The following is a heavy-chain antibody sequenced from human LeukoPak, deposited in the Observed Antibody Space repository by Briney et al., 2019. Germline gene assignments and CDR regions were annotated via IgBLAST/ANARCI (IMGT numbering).Heavy chain of an antibody. J-gene: IGHJ6*03. CDR2: IYYSGST. CDR3: ARATDYSNYSIYYYYDMDV. D-gene: IGHD4-11*01. CDR1: GGSISSSSYY. Sequence: SETLSLTCTVSGGSISSSSYYWGWIRQPPGKGLEWIGSIYYSGSTYYNPSLKSRVTISVDTSKNQFSLKLSSVTAADTAVYYCARATDYSNYSIYYYYDMDVWGKGTTVTVSS. V-gene: IGHV4-39*01.